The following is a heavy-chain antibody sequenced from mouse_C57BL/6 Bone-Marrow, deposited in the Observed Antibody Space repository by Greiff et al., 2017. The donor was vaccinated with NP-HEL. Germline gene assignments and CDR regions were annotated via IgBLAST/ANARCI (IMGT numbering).Heavy chain of an antibody. CDR3: ARIADGGAMDY. CDR1: GFSLSTSGMG. Sequence: QVTLKVSGPGILQPSQTLSLTCSFSGFSLSTSGMGVGWIHQPSGNGLEWLAHIWWNDNKYYNTALKSRLTISKDTSNNQVFLKIASVDTADTATYYCARIADGGAMDYWGQGTSVTVSS. J-gene: IGHJ4*01. V-gene: IGHV8-11*01. D-gene: IGHD1-2*01. CDR2: IWWNDNK.